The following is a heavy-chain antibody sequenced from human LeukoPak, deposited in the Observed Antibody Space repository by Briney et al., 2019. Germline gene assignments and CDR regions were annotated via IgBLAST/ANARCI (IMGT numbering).Heavy chain of an antibody. Sequence: KRGESLKISCKGSGYSFTSYWISWVRQMPGKGLEWRGRIDPSDSYTNYSPSFQGHVTISADKSISTAYLQWSSLKASDTAMYYCARQAGSGSYYDYWGQGTLVTVSS. D-gene: IGHD3-10*01. J-gene: IGHJ4*02. CDR3: ARQAGSGSYYDY. CDR2: IDPSDSYT. CDR1: GYSFTSYW. V-gene: IGHV5-10-1*01.